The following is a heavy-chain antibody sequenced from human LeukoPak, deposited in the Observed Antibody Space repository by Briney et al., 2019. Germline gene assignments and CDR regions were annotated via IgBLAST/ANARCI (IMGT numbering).Heavy chain of an antibody. CDR1: GGSFSGYY. CDR3: ARVRGIAVAGSRDYFDY. D-gene: IGHD6-19*01. Sequence: SETLSLTCAVYGGSFSGYYWSWIRQPPGKGLEWIGEINHSGSTNYNPSLKSRVTISVDTSKNQFSLKLSSVTAADTAVYYCARVRGIAVAGSRDYFDYWGQGTLVTVSS. J-gene: IGHJ4*02. CDR2: INHSGST. V-gene: IGHV4-34*01.